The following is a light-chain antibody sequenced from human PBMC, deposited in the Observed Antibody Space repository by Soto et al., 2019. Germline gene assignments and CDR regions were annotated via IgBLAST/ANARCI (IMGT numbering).Light chain of an antibody. CDR1: QSVSSY. CDR2: DAS. Sequence: EIVLTQSPATLSLSPRERATLSCRASQSVSSYLAWYQQKPGQAPRLLIYDASNRATGIPARFSGSGSGTDFTLTISSLEPEDFGVYYCQQRSKWPLTFGQGTRLEIK. CDR3: QQRSKWPLT. J-gene: IGKJ5*01. V-gene: IGKV3-11*01.